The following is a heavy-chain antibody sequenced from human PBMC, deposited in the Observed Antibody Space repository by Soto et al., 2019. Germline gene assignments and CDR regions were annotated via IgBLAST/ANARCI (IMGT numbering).Heavy chain of an antibody. CDR3: ARNTDHRLVRGWLDP. J-gene: IGHJ5*02. V-gene: IGHV3-30-3*01. CDR1: GLTFSTSA. Sequence: VGSLRLSCAASGLTFSTSAMHWVRQAPGKGLEWVAMISHDGSHEYYGDSVKGRFSVSRDNSHNILHLQMNSLRIEDTAVYFCARNTDHRLVRGWLDPWGQGTLVTVSS. CDR2: ISHDGSHE. D-gene: IGHD3-10*01.